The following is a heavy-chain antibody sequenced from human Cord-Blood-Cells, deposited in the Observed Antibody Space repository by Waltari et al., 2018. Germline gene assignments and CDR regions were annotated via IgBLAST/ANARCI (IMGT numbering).Heavy chain of an antibody. Sequence: QVQLQQWGAGLLKPSETLSLTCAVYGGSFSGYYWSWIRQPPGKGLEWIGEINHSGSTNYNPSLKSRVTISVDTSKNQFSLKLSSVTAADTAVYYCARCDSSCYKEAFDIWGQGTMVTVSS. J-gene: IGHJ3*02. D-gene: IGHD3-22*01. CDR1: GGSFSGYY. V-gene: IGHV4-34*01. CDR3: ARCDSSCYKEAFDI. CDR2: INHSGST.